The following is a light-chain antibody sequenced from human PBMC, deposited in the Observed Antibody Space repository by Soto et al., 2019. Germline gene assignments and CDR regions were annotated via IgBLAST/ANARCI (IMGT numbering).Light chain of an antibody. CDR1: SSDVGSYNR. V-gene: IGLV2-18*02. Sequence: QSVLTQPPSVSGSPGQSVTISCTGTSSDVGSYNRVSWYQQPPGTAPKLMIYEVTNRPSGVPDRFSGSKSGNTASLTISGLQAEDEDDYYCSSFTSSATEVVGGGTKVPVL. J-gene: IGLJ2*01. CDR2: EVT. CDR3: SSFTSSATEV.